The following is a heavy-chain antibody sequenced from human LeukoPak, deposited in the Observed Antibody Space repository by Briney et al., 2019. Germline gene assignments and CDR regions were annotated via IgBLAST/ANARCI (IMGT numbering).Heavy chain of an antibody. D-gene: IGHD2-15*01. J-gene: IGHJ4*02. CDR2: IIPIFGTA. CDR1: GGTFSSHA. Sequence: SVKVSCKASGGTFSSHAISWVRQAPGQGLEWMGGIIPIFGTANYAQNFEGRVTITTDESTSTAYMELSSLRSEDTAVYYCARDRQYCSGGSCYFKDFDYWGQGTLVTVSS. CDR3: ARDRQYCSGGSCYFKDFDY. V-gene: IGHV1-69*05.